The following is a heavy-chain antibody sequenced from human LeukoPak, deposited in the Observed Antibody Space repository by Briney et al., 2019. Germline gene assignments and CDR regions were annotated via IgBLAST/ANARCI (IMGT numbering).Heavy chain of an antibody. Sequence: ASVKVSCKASGYTFTGYYMHWVRQAPGQGLEWMGRINPNNGGTNYAQKFQGRVTMTRDTSISTAYMELSRLRSDDTAVYYCAYDLVVVAATPVWGQGTLVTVSS. V-gene: IGHV1-2*06. D-gene: IGHD2-15*01. J-gene: IGHJ4*02. CDR1: GYTFTGYY. CDR3: AYDLVVVAATPV. CDR2: INPNNGGT.